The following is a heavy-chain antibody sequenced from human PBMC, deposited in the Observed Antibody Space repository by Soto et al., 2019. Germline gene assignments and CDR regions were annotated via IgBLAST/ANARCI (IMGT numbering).Heavy chain of an antibody. CDR2: IFDSGTT. CDR3: ARGPSGDKVHY. CDR1: GGSITSDYSC. Sequence: QVQLQESGPGLVKPSQTLSLTCTVSGGSITSDYSCWSWIRQPPGEGLEWIGHIFDSGTTYTNPSLRSQVAISLATSQNHFSLTLSSVTAADTAVYYCARGPSGDKVHYWGQGALVTVSS. D-gene: IGHD7-27*01. J-gene: IGHJ4*02. V-gene: IGHV4-30-4*01.